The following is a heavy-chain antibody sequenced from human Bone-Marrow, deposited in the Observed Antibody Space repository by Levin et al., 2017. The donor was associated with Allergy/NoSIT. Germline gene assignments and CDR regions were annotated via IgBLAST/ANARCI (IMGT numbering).Heavy chain of an antibody. Sequence: SETLSLTCTVSNGSINTYYWSWIRQPPGKGLEWIGNIYYSGSTNYNPSLKSRVTISVDTAKNQFSLKVSSVTAADRAVYYCARGVGIHFWSAYYYFDYWGQGTLVTVSS. D-gene: IGHD3-3*02. CDR3: ARGVGIHFWSAYYYFDY. J-gene: IGHJ4*02. V-gene: IGHV4-59*01. CDR1: NGSINTYY. CDR2: IYYSGST.